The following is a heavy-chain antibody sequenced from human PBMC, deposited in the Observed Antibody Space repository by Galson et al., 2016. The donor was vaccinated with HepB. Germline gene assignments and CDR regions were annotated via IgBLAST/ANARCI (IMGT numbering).Heavy chain of an antibody. D-gene: IGHD4-23*01. V-gene: IGHV2-5*02. J-gene: IGHJ4*02. CDR1: GLSLLTNGVG. CDR2: IYWDGDQ. CDR3: ARLTWRGRDSRGNLFLLDY. Sequence: PALVKPTQTLTLACTFSGLSLLTNGVGVGWIRQTPGQALEGLALIYWDGDQRYSPTLRSRLTITKDIRKNQVVLTMTDIDPVDAGTFYCARLTWRGRDSRGNLFLLDYWGQGIRVTVSS.